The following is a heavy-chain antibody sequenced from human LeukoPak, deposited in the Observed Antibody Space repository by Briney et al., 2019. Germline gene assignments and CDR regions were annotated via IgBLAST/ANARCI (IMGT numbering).Heavy chain of an antibody. V-gene: IGHV4-39*01. J-gene: IGHJ4*02. CDR3: ARHSGYCSGGSCPPELEF. D-gene: IGHD2-15*01. CDR1: GDSISSNSHY. CDR2: IYYSGSS. Sequence: YPSETLSLTCTVSGDSISSNSHYWGWIRQPPGKGLGWIGSIYYSGSSYYNPSLKSRVNISLDTSKNQFSLKLSSVTAADTAVYYCARHSGYCSGGSCPPELEFWGQGTLVTVSS.